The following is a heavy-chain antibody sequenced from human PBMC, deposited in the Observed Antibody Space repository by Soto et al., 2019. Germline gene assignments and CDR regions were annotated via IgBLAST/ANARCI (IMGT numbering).Heavy chain of an antibody. CDR2: ISSSSSYI. D-gene: IGHD1-1*01. CDR1: GFTFSSYS. Sequence: EVQLVESGGGLVKPGGSLRLSCAASGFTFSSYSMNWVRQAPGKGLEWVSSISSSSSYIYYADSVKGRFTISRDNAKNSLYLQMNSLRAEDKAVYYCARDRGGTTFYYYYGMDVWGQGTTVTVSS. V-gene: IGHV3-21*01. J-gene: IGHJ6*02. CDR3: ARDRGGTTFYYYYGMDV.